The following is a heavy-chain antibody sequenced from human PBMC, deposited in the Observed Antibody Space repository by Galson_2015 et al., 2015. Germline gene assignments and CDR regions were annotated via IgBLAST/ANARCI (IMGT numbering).Heavy chain of an antibody. J-gene: IGHJ4*02. Sequence: SLRLSCAASGFTFSSYGMHWVRQAPGKGLEWVAVIWYDGSNKYHADSVKGRFTISRDNSKNALYLQMNSLRAEDTAVYYCARDLLTTPTGGGYWGQGTLVTVSS. CDR1: GFTFSSYG. CDR2: IWYDGSNK. CDR3: ARDLLTTPTGGGY. V-gene: IGHV3-33*01. D-gene: IGHD4-17*01.